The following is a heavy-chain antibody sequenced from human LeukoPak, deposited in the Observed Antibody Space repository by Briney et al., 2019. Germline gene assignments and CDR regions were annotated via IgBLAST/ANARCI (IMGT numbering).Heavy chain of an antibody. CDR2: INTDGSTT. J-gene: IGHJ4*02. CDR1: GFTFSNDW. D-gene: IGHD1-26*01. CDR3: ARGRGGSYHY. Sequence: PGGSLRLSCAASGFTFSNDWMHWVRHAPGKGLVWVSRINTDGSTTTYADSVKGRFTISRDNAKNTLYLKMTSLRVEDTAVYYCARGRGGSYHYWGQGTLVTVSS. V-gene: IGHV3-74*01.